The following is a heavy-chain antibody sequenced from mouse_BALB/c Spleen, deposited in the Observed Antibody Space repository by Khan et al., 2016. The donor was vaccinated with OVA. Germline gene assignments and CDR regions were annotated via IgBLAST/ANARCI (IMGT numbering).Heavy chain of an antibody. CDR2: ISSSGST. CDR3: ARGNYYGYAMDY. J-gene: IGHJ4*01. V-gene: IGHV3-2*02. Sequence: EVELVESGPGLVKPSQSLSLTCTVTGYSITSNYAWNWIRQFPGNKLEWMGYISSSGSTSYNPSLKSRISITRDTSKNQFFLQLSSVTTEDTATYYCARGNYYGYAMDYWGQGTSVTVSS. D-gene: IGHD1-1*01. CDR1: GYSITSNYA.